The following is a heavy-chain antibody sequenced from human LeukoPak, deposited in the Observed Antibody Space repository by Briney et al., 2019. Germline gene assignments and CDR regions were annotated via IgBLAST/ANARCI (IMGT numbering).Heavy chain of an antibody. CDR3: ARARVDDKQQLGYYYYYYMDV. CDR1: GYTFTSYD. D-gene: IGHD6-13*01. Sequence: ASVKVSCEASGYTFTSYDINWVRQATGQGLEWMGWMNPNSGNTGYAQKFQGRVTMTRNTSISTAYMELSSLRSEDTAVYYCARARVDDKQQLGYYYYYYMDVWGKGTTVTISS. V-gene: IGHV1-8*01. CDR2: MNPNSGNT. J-gene: IGHJ6*03.